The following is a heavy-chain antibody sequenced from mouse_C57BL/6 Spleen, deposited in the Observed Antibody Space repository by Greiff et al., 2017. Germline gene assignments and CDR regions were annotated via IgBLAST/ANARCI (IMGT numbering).Heavy chain of an antibody. CDR2: IYPNSGST. Sequence: VQLQQPGAELVKPGASVKLSCKASGYTFTSYWMHWVKQRPGQGLEWIGMIYPNSGSTNYNEKFKSKATLTVDKSSSTAYMQLSSLTSEDSAVYYCAREEDYDGDYYAMDYWGQGTSVTVSS. J-gene: IGHJ4*01. D-gene: IGHD2-4*01. V-gene: IGHV1-64*01. CDR3: AREEDYDGDYYAMDY. CDR1: GYTFTSYW.